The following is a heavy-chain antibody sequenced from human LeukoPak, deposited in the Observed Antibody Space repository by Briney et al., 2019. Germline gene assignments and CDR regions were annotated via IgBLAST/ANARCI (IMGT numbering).Heavy chain of an antibody. CDR3: ARGPYYDFWSDTNDAFDI. CDR1: GFTFSSYA. D-gene: IGHD3-3*01. J-gene: IGHJ3*02. Sequence: PGGSLRLSCAASGFTFSSYAMHWVRQAPGKGLEWVAVISYDGSNKYYADSVKGRFTISRDNSKNTLYLQMNSLRAEDTAVYYCARGPYYDFWSDTNDAFDIWGQGTMVTVSS. V-gene: IGHV3-30-3*01. CDR2: ISYDGSNK.